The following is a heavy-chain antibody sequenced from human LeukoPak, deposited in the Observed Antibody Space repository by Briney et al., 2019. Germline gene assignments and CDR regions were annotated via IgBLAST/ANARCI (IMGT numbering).Heavy chain of an antibody. D-gene: IGHD1-26*01. J-gene: IGHJ4*02. Sequence: GGSLRLSCAASGFTFSSYAMHWVRQAPGKGLEWVAVISYDGSNKYYADSVKGRFTISRDNSKNTLYLQMNSLRAEDTAVYYCARDGISGSYLIFGYWGQGTLVTVSS. CDR1: GFTFSSYA. CDR2: ISYDGSNK. V-gene: IGHV3-30-3*01. CDR3: ARDGISGSYLIFGY.